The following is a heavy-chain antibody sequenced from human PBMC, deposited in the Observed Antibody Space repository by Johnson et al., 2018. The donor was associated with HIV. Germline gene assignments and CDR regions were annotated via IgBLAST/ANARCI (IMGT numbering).Heavy chain of an antibody. CDR1: GFTFSSYA. CDR3: AREGRRDAFDI. Sequence: QEQLVESGGGVVQPGRSLRLSCTASGFTFSSYAMHWVRQAPGKGLEWVAVISYDGSNKYYADFVKGRFTISRDNSKNTVYLQMNRLRAEDTAVYYCAREGRRDAFDIWGQGTMVTVSS. CDR2: ISYDGSNK. J-gene: IGHJ3*02. V-gene: IGHV3-30-3*01.